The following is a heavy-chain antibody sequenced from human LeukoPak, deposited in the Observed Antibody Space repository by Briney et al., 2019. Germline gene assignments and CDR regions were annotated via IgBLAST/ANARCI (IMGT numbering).Heavy chain of an antibody. CDR1: AGSISSYH. Sequence: IPSETLSLTCTVSAGSISSYHWSWIRQTPGKGLEWIGYIYYSGSTNYNPSLKSQSTISVDTSKNQVSLKLSSVTAADTALYYCARHKFPFSNPHNPPGLWGQGTGDSVSS. D-gene: IGHD3/OR15-3a*01. J-gene: IGHJ1*01. V-gene: IGHV4-59*08. CDR3: ARHKFPFSNPHNPPGL. CDR2: IYYSGST.